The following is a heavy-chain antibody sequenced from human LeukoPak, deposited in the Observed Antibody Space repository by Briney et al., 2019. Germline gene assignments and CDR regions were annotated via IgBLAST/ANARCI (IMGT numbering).Heavy chain of an antibody. Sequence: SQTLSLTCTVSGGSISSGSYYWSWIRQPAGTGLEWIGRIYTSGSTNYNPSRKSRVTISVDTSKNQFSLKLSSVTAADTAVYYCAREQPDSSGSKVYYYYMDVWGKGTTVTVSS. D-gene: IGHD3-22*01. CDR1: GGSISSGSYY. CDR3: AREQPDSSGSKVYYYYMDV. J-gene: IGHJ6*03. V-gene: IGHV4-61*02. CDR2: IYTSGST.